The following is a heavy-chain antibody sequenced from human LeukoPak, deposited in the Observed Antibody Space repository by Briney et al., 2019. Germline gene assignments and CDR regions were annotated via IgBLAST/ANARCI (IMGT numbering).Heavy chain of an antibody. CDR1: GVTFSTYG. V-gene: IGHV3-33*01. D-gene: IGHD2-2*01. J-gene: IGHJ4*02. CDR2: IWFDGSNK. CDR3: ARDMQPHYFDY. Sequence: PGGALRLSCAASGVTFSTYGTHWVRQAPGKGLEWGAVIWFDGSNKYYADSVKGRLTISRDHSRNTVYLQMNSLRAEDAAVYYCARDMQPHYFDYWGQGTLVTVSS.